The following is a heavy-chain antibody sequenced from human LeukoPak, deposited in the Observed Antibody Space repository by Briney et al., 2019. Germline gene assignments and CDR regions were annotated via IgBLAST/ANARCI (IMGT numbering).Heavy chain of an antibody. D-gene: IGHD3-22*01. Sequence: GGSLRLSCAASGFTFSIYAMSWVRQAPWKGLQWVSSITSRGESTWYVDSVKGRFTITRDNSENTLYLQMHSLRAEDTAVYYCARDRPNYYGSDGHYYRRDGDYWGRGTLVRVSS. J-gene: IGHJ4*02. V-gene: IGHV3-23*01. CDR2: ITSRGEST. CDR3: ARDRPNYYGSDGHYYRRDGDY. CDR1: GFTFSIYA.